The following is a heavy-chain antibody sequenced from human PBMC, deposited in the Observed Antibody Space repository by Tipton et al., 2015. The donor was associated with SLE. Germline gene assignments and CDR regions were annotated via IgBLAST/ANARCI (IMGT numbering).Heavy chain of an antibody. Sequence: TLSLTCTVSGGSISRYYWSWIRQPPGQRLEWIGYIHYSGSTKYSPSLKSRVTMPVDTSKNQFSLKLSSVTAADTAVYYCASGILTGNAAFDVWGQGTMVTVSP. D-gene: IGHD3-9*01. V-gene: IGHV4-59*01. CDR1: GGSISRYY. J-gene: IGHJ3*01. CDR3: ASGILTGNAAFDV. CDR2: IHYSGST.